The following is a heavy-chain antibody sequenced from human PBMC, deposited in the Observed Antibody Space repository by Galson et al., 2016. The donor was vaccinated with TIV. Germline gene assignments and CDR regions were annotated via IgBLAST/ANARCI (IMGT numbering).Heavy chain of an antibody. CDR3: ARHGYDFWNGQDYVVYGMDV. CDR2: IYPGDSDT. Sequence: QSGAEVKKPGGSLKISCKTSGYRFSHSWIGWVRQKPGKGLEWVGHIYPGDSDTRYSPSFQGHVTTSADTSIDTAYLQWGSLKASDTAIYYCARHGYDFWNGQDYVVYGMDVWGQGTTVTVSS. J-gene: IGHJ6*02. CDR1: GYRFSHSW. D-gene: IGHD3-3*01. V-gene: IGHV5-51*01.